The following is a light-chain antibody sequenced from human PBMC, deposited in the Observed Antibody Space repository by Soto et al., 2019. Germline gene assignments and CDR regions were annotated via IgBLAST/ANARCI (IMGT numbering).Light chain of an antibody. CDR1: KLGDKY. V-gene: IGLV3-1*01. J-gene: IGLJ3*02. CDR2: QDS. CDR3: QAWDSSTANWV. Sequence: SYELTQPPSVSVSPGQTASITCSGDKLGDKYACWYQQKPGQSPVLVIHQDSKRPSGIPERFSGSNSGNTATLTISGTQAMDEADYYCQAWDSSTANWVFGGGTKLTVL.